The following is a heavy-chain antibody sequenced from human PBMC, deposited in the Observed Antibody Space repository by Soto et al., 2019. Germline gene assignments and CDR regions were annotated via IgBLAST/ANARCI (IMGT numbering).Heavy chain of an antibody. CDR3: ARDFQRWLHLLYYYGMDV. CDR1: GYTFTSYY. V-gene: IGHV1-46*01. J-gene: IGHJ6*02. CDR2: INPSGGST. Sequence: ASVKVSCKASGYTFTSYYMHWVRQAPGQGLEWMGIINPSGGSTSYAQKFQGRVTMTRDTSTSTVYMELSSLRSEDTAVYYCARDFQRWLHLLYYYGMDVWGQGTTVTV. D-gene: IGHD5-12*01.